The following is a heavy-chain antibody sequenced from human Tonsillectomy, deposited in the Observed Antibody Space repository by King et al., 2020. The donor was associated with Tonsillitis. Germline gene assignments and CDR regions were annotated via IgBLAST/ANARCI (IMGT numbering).Heavy chain of an antibody. Sequence: VQLVESGGGLVQPGGSLRISCAASGFTFNYYSMNWVRQAPGKGLEWVSYISTSFTTIYYADSVQGRFTISRDNAKNSLYLQMISLRAVDTALYYCARGSMAGLGPVEIDYGGEGTLVTVTS. V-gene: IGHV3-48*01. J-gene: IGHJ4*02. CDR2: ISTSFTTI. CDR1: GFTFNYYS. D-gene: IGHD6-19*01. CDR3: ARGSMAGLGPVEIDY.